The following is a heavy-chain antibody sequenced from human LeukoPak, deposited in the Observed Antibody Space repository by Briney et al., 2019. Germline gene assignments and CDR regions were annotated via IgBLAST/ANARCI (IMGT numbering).Heavy chain of an antibody. Sequence: GGSLRLSCAASGSTFSGYGMHWVRQAPGKGLEWVAFIRYDESNKYYADSVKGRFTISRDNSKNTLYLQMNSLRAEDTAVYYCAKPSTTGYSSRTYFDYWGQGTLVTVSS. V-gene: IGHV3-30*02. J-gene: IGHJ4*02. CDR3: AKPSTTGYSSRTYFDY. CDR1: GSTFSGYG. D-gene: IGHD6-13*01. CDR2: IRYDESNK.